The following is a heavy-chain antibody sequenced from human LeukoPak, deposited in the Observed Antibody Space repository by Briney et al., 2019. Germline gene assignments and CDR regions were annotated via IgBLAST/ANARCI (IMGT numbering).Heavy chain of an antibody. CDR2: INSDGSST. V-gene: IGHV3-74*01. CDR3: AREGVWRQQLVDYYYGMDV. J-gene: IGHJ6*02. Sequence: GGSLRLSCAASGFTFSSYWMHWVRQAPGKGLVWVSRINSDGSSTSYADSVEGRFTISRDNAKNTLYLQMNSLRAEDTAVYYCAREGVWRQQLVDYYYGMDVWGQGTTVTVSS. D-gene: IGHD6-13*01. CDR1: GFTFSSYW.